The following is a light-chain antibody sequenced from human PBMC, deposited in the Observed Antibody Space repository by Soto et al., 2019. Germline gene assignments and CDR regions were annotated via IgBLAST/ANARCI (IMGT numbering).Light chain of an antibody. Sequence: QSVLTHPASVSGSPGQSITISCTGTSSDVGGYNYVSWYQQHPGKAPKVMIYEVSHRPSGVSNRFSGSKSGNTASLTISGLQAEDEADYYCSSYTTSSPYLVFGGGTKLTVL. CDR3: SSYTTSSPYLV. J-gene: IGLJ2*01. CDR1: SSDVGGYNY. CDR2: EVS. V-gene: IGLV2-14*01.